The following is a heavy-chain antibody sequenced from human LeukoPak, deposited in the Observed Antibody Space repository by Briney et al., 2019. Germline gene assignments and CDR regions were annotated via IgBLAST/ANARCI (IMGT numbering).Heavy chain of an antibody. CDR1: GFTFSSYA. J-gene: IGHJ4*02. Sequence: GGSLRLSCAASGFTFSSYAMHWVRQAPGKGLEWVAVISYDGSNKYYADSVKGRFTISRDNSKNTLYLQMNSLRAEDTAVYYCASGEGGTAMVEYYFDYWGQGTLVTVSS. CDR2: ISYDGSNK. CDR3: ASGEGGTAMVEYYFDY. D-gene: IGHD5-18*01. V-gene: IGHV3-30-3*01.